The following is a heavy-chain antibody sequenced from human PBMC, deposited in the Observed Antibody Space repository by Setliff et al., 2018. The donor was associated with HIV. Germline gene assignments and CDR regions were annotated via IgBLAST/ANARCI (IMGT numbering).Heavy chain of an antibody. J-gene: IGHJ1*01. V-gene: IGHV1-46*01. D-gene: IGHD6-6*01. CDR1: GYTFSSNY. Sequence: GASVKVSCKASGYTFSSNYVHWVRQAPGQGLEWMGLINPTGDITFYPQKFQARVTMTRDTSTSTVYLELRGLRSEDTAVYYCARDPAPSSSASYFQHWGQGTPVTVSS. CDR2: INPTGDIT. CDR3: ARDPAPSSSASYFQH.